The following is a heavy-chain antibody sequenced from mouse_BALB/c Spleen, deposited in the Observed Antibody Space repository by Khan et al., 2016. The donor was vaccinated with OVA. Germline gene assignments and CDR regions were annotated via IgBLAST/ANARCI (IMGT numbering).Heavy chain of an antibody. J-gene: IGHJ2*01. V-gene: IGHV1-81*01. CDR2: IYPGSDNA. CDR1: GYTFTYYV. D-gene: IGHD2-3*01. Sequence: QVRLQQSGPELVKPGASVKMSCKASGYTFTYYVITWVKQRTGQGLEWIGEIYPGSDNAYYNERFKGKATLTADKSSNTTHMQLSILTSEDSAVYFCERGDGYYVYFDYWGQGTTLTVSS. CDR3: ERGDGYYVYFDY.